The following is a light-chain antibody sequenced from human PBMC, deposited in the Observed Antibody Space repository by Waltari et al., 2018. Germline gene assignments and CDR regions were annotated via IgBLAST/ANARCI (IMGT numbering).Light chain of an antibody. CDR3: SSRNGRANEVV. Sequence: SSELTQDPAVSVALGQTIRFTCQGDSLRTSYASWHQLKPGRAPVLVIFGKDKRPSGIPDRISGYSSGTTSTLTITGAQAEDEADYYCSSRNGRANEVVFAGGTKVTVL. V-gene: IGLV3-19*01. CDR2: GKD. CDR1: SLRTSY. J-gene: IGLJ3*02.